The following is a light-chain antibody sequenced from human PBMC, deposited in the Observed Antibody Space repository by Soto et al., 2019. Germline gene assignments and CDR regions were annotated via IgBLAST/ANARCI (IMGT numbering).Light chain of an antibody. CDR3: QQYYDSPRT. J-gene: IGKJ1*01. CDR1: QSVSSN. Sequence: EIVMTQSPATLSVSPGERATLSCRASQSVSSNLAWYQQKPGQAPRLLIYGASGRATGIPARFSGSGSGTEFTLTISSLQSEDFAVYYCQQYYDSPRTFGQGTRVEI. V-gene: IGKV3-15*01. CDR2: GAS.